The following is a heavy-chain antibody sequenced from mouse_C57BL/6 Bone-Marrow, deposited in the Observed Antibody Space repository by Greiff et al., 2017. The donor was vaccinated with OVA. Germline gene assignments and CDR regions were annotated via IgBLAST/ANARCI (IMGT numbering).Heavy chain of an antibody. CDR2: IDPENGDT. CDR1: GFNIKDDY. V-gene: IGHV14-4*01. Sequence: VQLKESGAELVRPGASVKLSCTASGFNIKDDYVHWVKQRPEQGLEWIGWIDPENGDTESASKFQGKATITADTSSNTAYLQLLSLTSDDTAVYYCTTGVADYYAMDYWGQGTSVTVSS. J-gene: IGHJ4*01. CDR3: TTGVADYYAMDY. D-gene: IGHD1-1*01.